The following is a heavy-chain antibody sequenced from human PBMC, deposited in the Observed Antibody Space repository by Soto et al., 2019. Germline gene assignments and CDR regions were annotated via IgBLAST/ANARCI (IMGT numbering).Heavy chain of an antibody. CDR1: GYTFTSYY. J-gene: IGHJ4*02. CDR2: INPSGGST. V-gene: IGHV1-46*01. CDR3: ARDPTNILVPSNLDY. Sequence: GASVKVSCKASGYTFTSYYMHWVRQAPGQGLEWMGIINPSGGSTSYAQKFQGRVTKTRDTSTSTVYMELSSLRSEDTAVYYCARDPTNILVPSNLDYWGQGTLVTVSS. D-gene: IGHD2-8*02.